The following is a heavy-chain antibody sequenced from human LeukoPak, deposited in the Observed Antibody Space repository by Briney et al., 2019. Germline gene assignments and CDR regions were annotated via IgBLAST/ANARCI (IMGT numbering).Heavy chain of an antibody. Sequence: PGRSLRLSCAASGFTFSSHWMHWVRQAPGKGLVWVSCINNDGSTTRYADSVKGRFTISRDNAKNTLYLQVNSLRAEDTAVYYCARPIISCSSTSCFAYAFDIWGQGTMVTVSS. CDR3: ARPIISCSSTSCFAYAFDI. J-gene: IGHJ3*02. CDR1: GFTFSSHW. V-gene: IGHV3-74*01. CDR2: INNDGSTT. D-gene: IGHD2-2*01.